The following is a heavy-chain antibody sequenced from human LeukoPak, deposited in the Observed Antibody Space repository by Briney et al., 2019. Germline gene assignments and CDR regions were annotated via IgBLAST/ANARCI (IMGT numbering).Heavy chain of an antibody. CDR2: ISGSGGST. J-gene: IGHJ1*01. CDR1: GFTVSNNY. V-gene: IGHV3-23*01. D-gene: IGHD3-10*01. Sequence: PGGSLRLSCAASGFTVSNNYMTWFRQAPGKGLEWVSAISGSGGSTYYADSVKGRFTISRDNSKNTLYLQMNSLRAEDTAVYYCAKDGRLYGSGSHHDFQHWGQGTLVTVSS. CDR3: AKDGRLYGSGSHHDFQH.